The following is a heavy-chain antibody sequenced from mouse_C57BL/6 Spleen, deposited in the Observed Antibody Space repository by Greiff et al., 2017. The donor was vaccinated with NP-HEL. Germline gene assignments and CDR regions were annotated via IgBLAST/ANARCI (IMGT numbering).Heavy chain of an antibody. Sequence: EVHLVESGEGLVKPGGSLKLSCAASGFTFSSYAMSWVRQTPEKRLEWVAYISSGGDYIYYADTVKGRFTISRDNARNTLYLQMSSLKSEDTAMYYCTRDYYGSGAYWGQGTLVTVSA. CDR2: ISSGGDYI. CDR3: TRDYYGSGAY. CDR1: GFTFSSYA. V-gene: IGHV5-9-1*02. J-gene: IGHJ3*01. D-gene: IGHD1-1*01.